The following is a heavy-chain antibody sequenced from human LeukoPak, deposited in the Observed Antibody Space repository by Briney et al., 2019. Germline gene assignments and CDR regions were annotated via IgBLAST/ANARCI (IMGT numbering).Heavy chain of an antibody. CDR2: IKRRADGETT. CDR3: TTDPLVYYYQFDY. J-gene: IGHJ4*02. V-gene: IGHV3-15*01. D-gene: IGHD3-10*01. CDR1: GFPFINAW. Sequence: GGSLRLSCAVSGFPFINAWMSWVCQAPGKGLEWVGHIKRRADGETTDYAAPVKGRFTLVRDDSKNTVYLQMNSLKTEDTGVYYCTTDPLVYYYQFDYWGQGTLVIVSS.